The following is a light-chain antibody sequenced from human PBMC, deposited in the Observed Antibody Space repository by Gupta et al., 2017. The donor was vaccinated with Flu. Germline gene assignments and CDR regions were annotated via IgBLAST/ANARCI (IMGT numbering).Light chain of an antibody. CDR3: QQYNNWPYS. CDR1: QSVSSN. CDR2: GAS. V-gene: IGKV3-15*01. J-gene: IGKJ2*03. Sequence: EIVMTQSPATLSMSPGERATLSCRASQSVSSNLAWYQQKPGQAPRLLIYGASTRATGIPARFSGSGSGTEFTLTISSLQSEDFVVYYCQQYNNWPYSFGQGTKLEMK.